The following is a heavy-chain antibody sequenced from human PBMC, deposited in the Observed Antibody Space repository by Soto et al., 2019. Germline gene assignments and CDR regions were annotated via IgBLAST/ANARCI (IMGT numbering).Heavy chain of an antibody. J-gene: IGHJ6*04. V-gene: IGHV1-69*06. D-gene: IGHD2-2*01. Sequence: GASVKVSCKASGGTFSSYAISWVRQAPGQGLEWMGGTFPMFGKANYAQKFQGRVTISADKSTSTAYMEFSSLRSEDTAVYYCATVDISTWIDGMDVCGCGTTTTYSS. CDR2: TFPMFGKA. CDR1: GGTFSSYA. CDR3: ATVDISTWIDGMDV.